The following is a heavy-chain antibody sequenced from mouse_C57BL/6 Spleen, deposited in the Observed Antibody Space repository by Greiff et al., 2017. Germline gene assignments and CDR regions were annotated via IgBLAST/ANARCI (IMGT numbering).Heavy chain of an antibody. Sequence: EVQLVESGGGLVKPGGSLKLSCAASGFTFSSYAMSWVRQTPEKRLEWVATISDGGSYTYYPDNVKGRFTISRDNAKNNLYLQMSHLKSEDTSMYYCARGPNWDVGFAYWGQGTLVTVSA. V-gene: IGHV5-4*01. CDR2: ISDGGSYT. D-gene: IGHD4-1*01. J-gene: IGHJ3*01. CDR3: ARGPNWDVGFAY. CDR1: GFTFSSYA.